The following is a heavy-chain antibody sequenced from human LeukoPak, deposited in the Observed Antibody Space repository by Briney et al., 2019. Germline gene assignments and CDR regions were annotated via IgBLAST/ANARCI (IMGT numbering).Heavy chain of an antibody. V-gene: IGHV3-48*04. D-gene: IGHD3-16*02. CDR1: GFTFSSYA. J-gene: IGHJ4*02. Sequence: GGSLRLSCAASGFTFSSYAMSWVRQAPGKGLEWVSGISWNSGSIGYADSVKGRFTISRDNAKNSLYLQMNSLRAEDTAVYYCASEEFYVWGSYRYPLQLDYWGQGTLVTVSS. CDR3: ASEEFYVWGSYRYPLQLDY. CDR2: ISWNSGSI.